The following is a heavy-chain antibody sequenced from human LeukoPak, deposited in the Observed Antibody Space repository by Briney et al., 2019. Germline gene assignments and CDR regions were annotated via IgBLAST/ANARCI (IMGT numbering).Heavy chain of an antibody. D-gene: IGHD3-10*01. Sequence: GGSLRLSCAASGFTFSSYAMHWVRQAPGKGLEWVANIKQDGSEKYYADSVKGRFTISRDNAKNSLYLQMNSLRAEDTAVYYCARDPYYYGSGSYQFDYWGQGTLVTVSS. CDR2: IKQDGSEK. CDR1: GFTFSSYA. J-gene: IGHJ4*02. V-gene: IGHV3-7*01. CDR3: ARDPYYYGSGSYQFDY.